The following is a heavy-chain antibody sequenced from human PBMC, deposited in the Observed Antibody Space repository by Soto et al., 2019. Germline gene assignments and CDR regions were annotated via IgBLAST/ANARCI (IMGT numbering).Heavy chain of an antibody. CDR3: ARDCRYGDYFLHYHYGMDV. Sequence: GGSLRLSCAASGFTFSSYEMNWVRQAPGKGLEWVSYISSSGSTIYYADSVKGRFTISRDNAKNSLHLQMNSLRAEDTAVYYCARDCRYGDYFLHYHYGMDVCDQGTTVTVSS. CDR2: ISSSGSTI. D-gene: IGHD4-17*01. V-gene: IGHV3-48*03. J-gene: IGHJ6*02. CDR1: GFTFSSYE.